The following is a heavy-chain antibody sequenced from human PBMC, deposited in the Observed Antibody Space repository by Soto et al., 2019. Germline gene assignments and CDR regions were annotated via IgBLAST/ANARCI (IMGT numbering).Heavy chain of an antibody. CDR1: GFTFSSYA. CDR3: AKDQGSAFARYNWNWGYFDY. D-gene: IGHD1-7*01. V-gene: IGHV3-23*01. J-gene: IGHJ4*02. Sequence: GGSLRLSCAASGFTFSSYAMNWVRQAPGKGLEWVSAISGSGDSTYYADSVKGRFTISRDNSKNTLYLQMNSLRAEDTAVYYCAKDQGSAFARYNWNWGYFDYWGQGTLVTVSS. CDR2: ISGSGDST.